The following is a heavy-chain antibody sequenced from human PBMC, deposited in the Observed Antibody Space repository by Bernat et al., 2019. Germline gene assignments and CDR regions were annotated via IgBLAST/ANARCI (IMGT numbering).Heavy chain of an antibody. CDR3: TTNPPKNDD. D-gene: IGHD1-14*01. CDR2: IKSNSEGGAT. V-gene: IGHV3-15*07. CDR1: GFTFTNAW. Sequence: EVQLVESGGGLVKPGGSLRLSCAVSGFTFTNAWMNWVRQAPGMGLEWVGRIKSNSEGGATDYAAPVKGRFTISRDDSKTTVYLQMNSLKTEDSAVYYCTTNPPKNDDWGKGALVTVSS. J-gene: IGHJ4*02.